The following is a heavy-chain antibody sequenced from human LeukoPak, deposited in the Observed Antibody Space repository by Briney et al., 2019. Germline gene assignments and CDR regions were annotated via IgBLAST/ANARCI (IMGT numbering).Heavy chain of an antibody. CDR3: ATGRFLEWF. J-gene: IGHJ4*02. V-gene: IGHV1-24*01. Sequence: ASVKVSCKVSGYIFSELSMHWVRQAPGQGLEWMGGFNPEDGETFYAQKFQGRVTMTEDTSTDTAYMELSSLRSEDTAVYYCATGRFLEWFWGQGTLVTVSS. CDR1: GYIFSELS. CDR2: FNPEDGET. D-gene: IGHD3-3*01.